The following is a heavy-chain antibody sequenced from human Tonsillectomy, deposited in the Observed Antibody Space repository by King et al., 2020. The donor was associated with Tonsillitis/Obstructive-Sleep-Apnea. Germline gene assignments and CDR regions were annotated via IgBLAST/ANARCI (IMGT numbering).Heavy chain of an antibody. CDR2: IDPSDSYT. D-gene: IGHD4-17*01. CDR3: ARLEEDYGDNYGMDV. CDR1: GYSFTSYW. V-gene: IGHV5-10-1*03. Sequence: VQLVQSGAEVKKPGESLRLSCKGSGYSFTSYWISWVRQMPGKGLEWMGRIDPSDSYTNYSPSFQGHVPISADKSISTAYLQWSRLKASDTAMYYCARLEEDYGDNYGMDVWGQGTPVTVSS. J-gene: IGHJ6*02.